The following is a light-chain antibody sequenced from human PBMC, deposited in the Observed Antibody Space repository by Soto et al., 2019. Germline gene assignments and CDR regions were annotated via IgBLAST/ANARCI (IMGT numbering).Light chain of an antibody. CDR2: GAS. V-gene: IGKV3-20*01. CDR1: QSVSSSY. J-gene: IGKJ5*01. Sequence: EIVLTQSPGTLSLSPGERATLSCRASQSVSSSYLAWYQQKHGQAPRLLINGASSRATGIPDRFSGSGSGTDFNLTISRLEPEDFAVYSCQQYGSSPVTFGQGTRLEIK. CDR3: QQYGSSPVT.